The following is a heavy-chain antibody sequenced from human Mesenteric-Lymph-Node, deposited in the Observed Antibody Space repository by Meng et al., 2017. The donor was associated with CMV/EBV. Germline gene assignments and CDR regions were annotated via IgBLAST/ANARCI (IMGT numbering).Heavy chain of an antibody. CDR2: FDPEDGEK. V-gene: IGHV1-24*01. D-gene: IGHD6-6*01. CDR1: GYTLTALS. J-gene: IGHJ6*02. CDR3: AREGSSSLRYYYYGMDV. Sequence: ASVKVSCKVSGYTLTALSMHWVRQAPGKGLEWMGGFDPEDGEKVYAQKFQGRVTMTEDTSADTAYMELSSLRSEDTAVYYCAREGSSSLRYYYYGMDVWGQGTTVTVSS.